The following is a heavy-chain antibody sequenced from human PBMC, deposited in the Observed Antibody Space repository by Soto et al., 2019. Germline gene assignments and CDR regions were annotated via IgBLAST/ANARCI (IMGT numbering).Heavy chain of an antibody. D-gene: IGHD3-22*01. CDR3: ARDSGITMIVVAKTTIYGMDV. Sequence: GGSLRLSCAASGFTFSSYAMHWVRQAPGKGLEWVAVISYDGSNKYYADSVKGRFTISRDNSKNTLYLQMNSLRAEDTAVYYCARDSGITMIVVAKTTIYGMDVWGQGTTVTVSS. CDR2: ISYDGSNK. J-gene: IGHJ6*02. V-gene: IGHV3-30-3*01. CDR1: GFTFSSYA.